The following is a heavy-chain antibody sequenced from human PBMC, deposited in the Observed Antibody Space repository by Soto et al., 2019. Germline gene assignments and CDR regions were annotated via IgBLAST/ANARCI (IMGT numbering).Heavy chain of an antibody. V-gene: IGHV3-23*01. CDR1: GFTFPPYA. CDR3: AKIYDTGAYWGSDDYNFGMDV. CDR2: ISVGGGAT. D-gene: IGHD2-8*02. J-gene: IGHJ6*02. Sequence: LRLSCAASGFTFPPYAMTWVRQAPGKGLEWVSFISVGGGATSSGDFVEVRFTISRDNSKNTLYLEMNRLRAEDTAVYYCAKIYDTGAYWGSDDYNFGMDVWGQGTTVTVSS.